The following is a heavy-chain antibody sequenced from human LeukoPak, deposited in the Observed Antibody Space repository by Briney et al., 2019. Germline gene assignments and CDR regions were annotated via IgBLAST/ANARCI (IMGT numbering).Heavy chain of an antibody. Sequence: PGGSLRLSCAVSGFTFSSYWMSWFRQAPGKGLEWVANINQDGSQKFSVDSVKGRFTTSRDNAKNSLSLQMNSLRVEDTAVYYCVRDWFDGDYDRFDYWGQGTLVTVSS. J-gene: IGHJ4*02. CDR3: VRDWFDGDYDRFDY. D-gene: IGHD4-17*01. V-gene: IGHV3-7*03. CDR2: INQDGSQK. CDR1: GFTFSSYW.